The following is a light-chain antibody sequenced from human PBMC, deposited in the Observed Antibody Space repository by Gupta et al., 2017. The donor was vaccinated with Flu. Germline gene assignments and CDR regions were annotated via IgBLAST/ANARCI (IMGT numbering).Light chain of an antibody. J-gene: IGLJ3*02. CDR3: AAWDDSPNGPV. Sequence: QSVLPQTPSASETPGLRVTISCSGSNSNIGSNTVSWYQQCHGTAPKLLIHSDNQRHSGVPDRFSGSKSGTSASLAISGLQSEDEAVYHCAAWDDSPNGPVFGGGTKLTVL. CDR2: SDN. CDR1: NSNIGSNT. V-gene: IGLV1-44*01.